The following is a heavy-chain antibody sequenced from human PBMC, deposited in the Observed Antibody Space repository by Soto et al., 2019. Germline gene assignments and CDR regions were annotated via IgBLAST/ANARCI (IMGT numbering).Heavy chain of an antibody. D-gene: IGHD6-13*01. CDR1: GGSLSSGGYY. J-gene: IGHJ4*01. V-gene: IGHV4-31*03. CDR3: ARGGIAAAAPPDY. CDR2: IYYSGST. Sequence: QVQLQESGPGLVKPSQTLSLTCTVSGGSLSSGGYYWSWIRQHPGKGLGWIGYIYYSGSTYYNPSLKSRVIISADTSKNQFSLKLSSVTAADTAVYYCARGGIAAAAPPDYWGQGTLVTVSS.